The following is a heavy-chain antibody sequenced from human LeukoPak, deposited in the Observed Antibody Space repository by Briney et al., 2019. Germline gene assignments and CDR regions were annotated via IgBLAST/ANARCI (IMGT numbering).Heavy chain of an antibody. CDR3: ARDKGVSSSYDY. Sequence: PGGSLRLSCAASGFTFSSYEMNWVRQAPGKGLEWVSYISGSGSTINYPNSVKGRFTISRDNAKNSLYLQMNSLRAEDTAVYYCARDKGVSSSYDYWGQGTLVTVSS. J-gene: IGHJ4*02. CDR1: GFTFSSYE. V-gene: IGHV3-48*03. CDR2: ISGSGSTI. D-gene: IGHD6-13*01.